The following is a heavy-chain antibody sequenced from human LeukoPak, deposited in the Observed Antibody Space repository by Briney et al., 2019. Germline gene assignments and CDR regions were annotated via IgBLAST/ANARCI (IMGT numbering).Heavy chain of an antibody. J-gene: IGHJ4*02. V-gene: IGHV3-64*02. Sequence: GGSLRLSCAASGFTFSSYAMHWVRQAPGKGLEYVSTISSNGGSTYYADSVKGRFIISRDNSNNTLYLQMGSLRAEDMAVFYCARENTFFDLWGQGALVTVSS. CDR3: ARENTFFDL. CDR2: ISSNGGST. CDR1: GFTFSSYA.